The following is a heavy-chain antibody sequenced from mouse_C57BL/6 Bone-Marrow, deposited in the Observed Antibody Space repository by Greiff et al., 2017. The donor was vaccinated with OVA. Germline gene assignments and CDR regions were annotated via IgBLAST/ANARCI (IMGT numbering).Heavy chain of an antibody. J-gene: IGHJ1*03. CDR3: ARRAYYYGSRGWYFDV. CDR2: INPSSGYT. D-gene: IGHD1-1*01. CDR1: GYTFTSYT. V-gene: IGHV1-4*01. Sequence: VQLQQSGAELARPGASVKMSCKASGYTFTSYTMHWVKQRPGQGLEWIGYINPSSGYTKYNQKFKDKATLTADKSSSTAYMQLSSLTSEDSAVYYCARRAYYYGSRGWYFDVWGTGTTVTVSS.